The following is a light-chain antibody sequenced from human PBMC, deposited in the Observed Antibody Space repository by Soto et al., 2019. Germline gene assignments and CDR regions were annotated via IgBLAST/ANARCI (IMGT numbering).Light chain of an antibody. V-gene: IGKV3-15*01. CDR3: QQYNDWPPGYT. CDR2: GAS. J-gene: IGKJ2*01. CDR1: QSVRSN. Sequence: DIVMTQSPATLSVSPGERAALSCRATQSVRSNVAWYQHKPGQAPRLLIYGASTRATGIPARFSGSGFGTEFTLTISSLQSEDFAVYFRQQYNDWPPGYTFGQGTKLEIK.